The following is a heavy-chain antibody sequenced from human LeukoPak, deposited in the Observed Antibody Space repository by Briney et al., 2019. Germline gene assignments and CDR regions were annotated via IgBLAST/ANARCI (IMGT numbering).Heavy chain of an antibody. D-gene: IGHD2-2*01. J-gene: IGHJ4*02. Sequence: GGSLRLSCAASGFTFSSYAMSWVRQAPGKGLEWVSAISGSGGSTYYADSVKGRFAISRDNSKNTLYLQMNSLRAEDTAVYYCAKDRADSLAAMDYWGQGTLVTVSS. CDR3: AKDRADSLAAMDY. CDR1: GFTFSSYA. V-gene: IGHV3-23*01. CDR2: ISGSGGST.